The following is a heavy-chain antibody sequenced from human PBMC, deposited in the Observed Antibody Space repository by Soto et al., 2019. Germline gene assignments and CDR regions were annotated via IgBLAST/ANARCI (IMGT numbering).Heavy chain of an antibody. V-gene: IGHV4-31*03. CDR3: AFGMLMDV. D-gene: IGHD3-10*01. Sequence: QVQLQESGPGLVKPSQTLSLTCTVSGASLSSSGHYWNWVRQHPGKGLEWIGYMDHSVTTYYNPSLRCRPAMSINPSNNTLSPEVISVAAADTAMSSSAFGMLMDVWGRGTRVTVSS. CDR1: GASLSSSGHY. J-gene: IGHJ6*04. CDR2: MDHSVTT.